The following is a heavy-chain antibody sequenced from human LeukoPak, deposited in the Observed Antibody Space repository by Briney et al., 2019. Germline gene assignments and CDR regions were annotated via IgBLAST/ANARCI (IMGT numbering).Heavy chain of an antibody. V-gene: IGHV3-30*02. CDR3: AKDVSSSSDYYQYYYMDV. J-gene: IGHJ6*03. Sequence: GGSLRLSCAASGFSFSSYGMQWVRQAPGKGLERVAFIQYDGSNKYYADSVKGRFTISRDNSKNTLYLQMNSLRAEDTAVYYCAKDVSSSSDYYQYYYMDVWGKGTTVTVSS. CDR1: GFSFSSYG. CDR2: IQYDGSNK. D-gene: IGHD6-6*01.